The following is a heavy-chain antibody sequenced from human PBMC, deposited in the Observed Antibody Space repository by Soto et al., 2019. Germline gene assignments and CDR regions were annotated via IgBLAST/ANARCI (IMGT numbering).Heavy chain of an antibody. V-gene: IGHV1-69*01. CDR2: IIPIFGTA. CDR3: FITTAAGGMDV. Sequence: QVQLMQSGAEVKKPGSSVKVSCKASGGTFSSYAISWVRQAPGQGLEWMGGIIPIFGTANYAQQFQRRVTITADESTSTAYMGLSSVRSEDTAVYYCFITTAAGGMDVWGQGTTVTVSS. D-gene: IGHD3-3*01. J-gene: IGHJ6*02. CDR1: GGTFSSYA.